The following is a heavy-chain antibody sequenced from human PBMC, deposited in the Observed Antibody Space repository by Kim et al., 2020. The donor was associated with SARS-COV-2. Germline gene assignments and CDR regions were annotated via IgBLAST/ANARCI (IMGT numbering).Heavy chain of an antibody. D-gene: IGHD4-17*01. CDR3: AREIRTVTRELEY. J-gene: IGHJ4*02. Sequence: GGSLRLSCAASGFTFSSYSMNWVRQAPGKGLEWVSSISSSSSYIYYADSVKGRFTISRDNAKNSLYLQMNSLRAEDTAVYYCAREIRTVTRELEYWGQGTLVTVSS. V-gene: IGHV3-21*01. CDR2: ISSSSSYI. CDR1: GFTFSSYS.